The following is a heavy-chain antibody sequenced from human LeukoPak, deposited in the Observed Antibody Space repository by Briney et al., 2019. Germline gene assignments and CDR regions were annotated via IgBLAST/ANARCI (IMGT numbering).Heavy chain of an antibody. V-gene: IGHV4-38-2*02. CDR2: ISHSGST. Sequence: SSETLSLTCTVSGSSISSSYYGAWIRQPPGKGLEWFATISHSGSTYYNPSLKSRVTISADTSQNQHSLRLNSVTVADTAVYYCARVNTVMATFDYWGQGTPVTVSS. CDR3: ARVNTVMATFDY. CDR1: GSSISSSYY. J-gene: IGHJ4*02. D-gene: IGHD5-24*01.